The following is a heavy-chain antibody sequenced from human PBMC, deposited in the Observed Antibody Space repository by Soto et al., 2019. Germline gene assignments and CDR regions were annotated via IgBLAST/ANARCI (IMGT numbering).Heavy chain of an antibody. Sequence: PSETLSLTCTVSGGSISSGGYYWSWIRQHPGKGLEWIGYIYYSGSTNYNPSLKSRVTISVDTSKNQCSLKLSSVTAADTAVYYCARGSRYSYGYDVHYYYYMDVWGKGTTVTVSS. V-gene: IGHV4-61*08. J-gene: IGHJ6*03. CDR2: IYYSGST. CDR3: ARGSRYSYGYDVHYYYYMDV. CDR1: GGSISSGGYY. D-gene: IGHD5-18*01.